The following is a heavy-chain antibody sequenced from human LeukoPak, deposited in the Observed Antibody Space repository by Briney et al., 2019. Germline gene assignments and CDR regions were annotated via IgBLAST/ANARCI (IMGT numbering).Heavy chain of an antibody. CDR3: AGCRWNYHYFDH. J-gene: IGHJ4*02. Sequence: GGSLRLSCAASGFTVSSNYMTWVRQAPGKGLECVSVVYTGGSTYYADSVEGRFTISRDNSKNTLYLHMNSLRPEDTAVYYCAGCRWNYHYFDHWGQGTLVTVSS. CDR1: GFTVSSNY. V-gene: IGHV3-66*01. CDR2: VYTGGST. D-gene: IGHD1-7*01.